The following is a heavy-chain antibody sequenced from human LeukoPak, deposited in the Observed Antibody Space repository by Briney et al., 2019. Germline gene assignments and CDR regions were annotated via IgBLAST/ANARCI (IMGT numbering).Heavy chain of an antibody. CDR3: ARLTNSGYYWLFDY. D-gene: IGHD3-22*01. CDR2: IKQDGSEK. V-gene: IGHV3-7*04. CDR1: GFTFRSYE. Sequence: GGSLRLSCAASGFTFRSYEMNWVRQAPGRGLEWVAHIKQDGSEKNYVDPVRGRFTISRDNAKNSLFLQMNSLRAEDTAVYYCARLTNSGYYWLFDYWGQGTLVTVSS. J-gene: IGHJ4*02.